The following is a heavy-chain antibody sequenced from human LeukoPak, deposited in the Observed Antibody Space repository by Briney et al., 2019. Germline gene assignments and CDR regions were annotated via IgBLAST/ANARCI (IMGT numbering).Heavy chain of an antibody. CDR1: GYTFTDYA. CDR3: ARDHDSSGYYRD. V-gene: IGHV1-3*02. J-gene: IGHJ4*02. CDR2: TNGATGNT. D-gene: IGHD3-22*01. Sequence: GASVKVSCKTSGYTFTDYALHWVRQAPGQSLEWMGWTNGATGNTRFSQVFQGRLTITIDTSASTGYMELSSLRSEDTAVYYCARDHDSSGYYRDWGQGTLVTVSS.